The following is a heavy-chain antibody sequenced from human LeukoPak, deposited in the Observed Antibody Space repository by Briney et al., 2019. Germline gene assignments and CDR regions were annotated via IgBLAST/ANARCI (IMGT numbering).Heavy chain of an antibody. V-gene: IGHV4-30-4*08. D-gene: IGHD1-20*01. CDR1: GGSISSGDYY. Sequence: SETLSLTCTVSGGSISSGDYYWGWIRQPPGKGLEWIGYIYYSGSTYYNPSVKSRITISVDTSKNQFSLKLSSVTAADTAVYYCAREGSITGTRGLDYWGQGTLVTVSS. J-gene: IGHJ4*02. CDR2: IYYSGST. CDR3: AREGSITGTRGLDY.